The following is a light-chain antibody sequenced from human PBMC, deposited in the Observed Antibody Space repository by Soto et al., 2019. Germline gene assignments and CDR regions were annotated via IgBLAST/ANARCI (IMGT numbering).Light chain of an antibody. V-gene: IGLV2-8*01. CDR2: EVT. J-gene: IGLJ1*01. CDR3: SAYAGSNTFV. Sequence: QSVLAQPPSASGSPGQSVTISCTGTSSDVGDNYVSWYQQYLGKAPKLIIYEVTLRPSGVPDRFSGSKSGNTASLTVSGLQADDEADYYCSAYAGSNTFVFGTGTKLTVL. CDR1: SSDVGDNY.